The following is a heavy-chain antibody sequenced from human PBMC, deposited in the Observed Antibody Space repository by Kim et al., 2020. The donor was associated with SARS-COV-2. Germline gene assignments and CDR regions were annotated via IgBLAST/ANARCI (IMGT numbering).Heavy chain of an antibody. CDR3: AKVDSSGYFDY. Sequence: GGSLRLSCAASGFTFSTNGMHWVRQAPGKGLKWVAVIWYDGIKKYYADSVEGRFTISRDNSKRTLYLQMNSLRAEDTALYYCAKVDSSGYFDYWGQGTLV. CDR2: IWYDGIKK. D-gene: IGHD3-22*01. V-gene: IGHV3-33*06. J-gene: IGHJ4*02. CDR1: GFTFSTNG.